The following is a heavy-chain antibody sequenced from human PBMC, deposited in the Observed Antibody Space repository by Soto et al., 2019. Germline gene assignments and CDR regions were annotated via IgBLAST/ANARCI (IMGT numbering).Heavy chain of an antibody. J-gene: IGHJ2*01. Sequence: QVQLQESGPGLVKPSETLSLTCTVSGGSISSYYWSWIRQPPGKGLEWIGYIYYSGSTNYNPSLKSRVTIAVDTAKNQFSLKLSSVTAADTAVYYCARAGAAAPYWYFDLWGRGTLVTVSS. CDR1: GGSISSYY. CDR2: IYYSGST. V-gene: IGHV4-59*01. D-gene: IGHD6-13*01. CDR3: ARAGAAAPYWYFDL.